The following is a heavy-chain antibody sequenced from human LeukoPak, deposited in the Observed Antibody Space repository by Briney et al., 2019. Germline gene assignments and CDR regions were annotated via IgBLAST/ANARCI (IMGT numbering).Heavy chain of an antibody. V-gene: IGHV1-18*01. CDR1: GYTFTSYG. J-gene: IGHJ6*03. CDR3: ARGLKAVARRGSYYYYMDV. Sequence: WASVKVSCKASGYTFTSYGISWVRQAPGQGLEWMGWISAYNGNTNYAQKLQGRVTMTTDTSTSTAYMELRSLRSDDTAVYYCARGLKAVARRGSYYYYMDVWGKGTTVTVSS. CDR2: ISAYNGNT. D-gene: IGHD6-19*01.